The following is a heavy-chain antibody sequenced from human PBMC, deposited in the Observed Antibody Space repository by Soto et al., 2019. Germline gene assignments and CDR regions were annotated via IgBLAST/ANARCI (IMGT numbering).Heavy chain of an antibody. CDR3: VRDRIAAAEDAFDI. CDR2: IKQDGSEK. D-gene: IGHD6-13*01. CDR1: GFTFSSYW. J-gene: IGHJ3*02. V-gene: IGHV3-7*01. Sequence: GGSLRLSCAASGFTFSSYWMSWVRQAPGKGLEWVANIKQDGSEKYYVDSVKGRFTISRDNAKNSLYLQMNSLRAEDTAVYYCVRDRIAAAEDAFDIWGQGTMVTVSS.